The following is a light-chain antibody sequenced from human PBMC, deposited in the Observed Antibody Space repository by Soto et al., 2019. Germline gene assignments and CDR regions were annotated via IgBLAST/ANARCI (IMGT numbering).Light chain of an antibody. CDR1: QSISSW. Sequence: DIQMTQSPSTLSASVGDRVTITCRASQSISSWLAWYQQKPGKAPKLLIYKASSLESGVPSRFSGSGSGTEVTLTISSLQPEDVATYYCQNYNGAPWTFGQGTKVEIK. CDR3: QNYNGAPWT. CDR2: KAS. V-gene: IGKV1-5*03. J-gene: IGKJ1*01.